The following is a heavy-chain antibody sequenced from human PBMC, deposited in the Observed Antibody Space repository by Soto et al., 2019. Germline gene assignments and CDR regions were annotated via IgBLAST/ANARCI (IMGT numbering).Heavy chain of an antibody. CDR1: GYTFDRYY. J-gene: IGHJ6*02. D-gene: IGHD3-3*01. CDR2: INPSGSIT. V-gene: IGHV1-46*02. Sequence: ASVKVSCKASGYTFDRYYMHWVRQAPGQGLEWMGMINPSGSITSYAQKFQGRVTMTRDTSTSTLSMELTSLRSEDTAVYYCTRGSFLEWSCMDVWAKGPRSPSP. CDR3: TRGSFLEWSCMDV.